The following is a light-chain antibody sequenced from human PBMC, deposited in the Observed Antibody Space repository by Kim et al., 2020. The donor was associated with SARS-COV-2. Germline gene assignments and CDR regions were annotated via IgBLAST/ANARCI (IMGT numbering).Light chain of an antibody. J-gene: IGLJ1*01. Sequence: LTQPASVSGSPGQSITISCTGTSSDVGSYNYVAWYQQHPGKAPKLIIFDVSNRPSGISTRFSGSKSGNTASLTISGLQSEDEADFYCSSYRHSDTYVFGTGTKVTVL. CDR2: DVS. CDR1: SSDVGSYNY. V-gene: IGLV2-14*03. CDR3: SSYRHSDTYV.